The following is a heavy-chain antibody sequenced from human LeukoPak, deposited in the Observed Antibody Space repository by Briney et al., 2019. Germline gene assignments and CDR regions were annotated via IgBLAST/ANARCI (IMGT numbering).Heavy chain of an antibody. CDR3: ARGVGPYGDYSSGWFDP. Sequence: ASVKVSCKASGGTFSSYAISWVRQAPGQRLEWMGWINAGNGNTKYSQKFQGRVTITRDTSASTAYMELSSLRSEDTAVYYCARGVGPYGDYSSGWFDPWGQGTLVTVSS. CDR2: INAGNGNT. CDR1: GGTFSSYA. D-gene: IGHD4-17*01. J-gene: IGHJ5*02. V-gene: IGHV1-3*01.